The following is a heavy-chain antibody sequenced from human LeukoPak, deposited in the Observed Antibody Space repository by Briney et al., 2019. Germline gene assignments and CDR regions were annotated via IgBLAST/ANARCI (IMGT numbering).Heavy chain of an antibody. J-gene: IGHJ6*02. Sequence: SETLSLTCSVSGGFIRSGGYYWSWIRQPAGKGLEWIGRIYTSGSTNYNPSLKSRVTMSVDTSKNQFSLKLSSVTAADTAVYYCARDIGYSSSWVDYYYYGMDVWGQGTTVTVSS. CDR1: GGFIRSGGYY. V-gene: IGHV4-61*02. CDR2: IYTSGST. D-gene: IGHD6-13*01. CDR3: ARDIGYSSSWVDYYYYGMDV.